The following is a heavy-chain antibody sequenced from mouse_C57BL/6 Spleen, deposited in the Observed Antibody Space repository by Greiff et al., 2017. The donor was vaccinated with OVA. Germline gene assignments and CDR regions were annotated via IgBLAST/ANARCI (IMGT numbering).Heavy chain of an antibody. V-gene: IGHV1-69*01. D-gene: IGHD3-3*01. CDR3: AKGVGDYFDY. CDR1: GYTFTSYW. J-gene: IGHJ2*01. CDR2: IDPSDSYT. Sequence: VQLQQSGAELVMPGASVKLSCKASGYTFTSYWMHWVKQRPGQGLEWIGEIDPSDSYTNYNQKFKGKSTLTVDKSSSTAYMQLSSLTSEDSAVYYCAKGVGDYFDYWGQGTTLTVSS.